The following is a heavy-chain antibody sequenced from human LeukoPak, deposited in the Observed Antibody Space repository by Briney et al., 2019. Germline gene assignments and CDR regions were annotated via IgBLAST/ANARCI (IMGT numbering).Heavy chain of an antibody. CDR2: IYYSGRI. CDR3: ARAPTTVTHPARCWFDP. CDR1: GGSISSYY. V-gene: IGHV4-59*08. Sequence: KSSETLSLTCTVSGGSISSYYWSWIRQPPGKGLEWIGYIYYSGRINYNPSLKSRVTISVDTSKNQFSLKLSSVTAADTAVYYCARAPTTVTHPARCWFDPWGQGTLVTVSS. D-gene: IGHD4-17*01. J-gene: IGHJ5*02.